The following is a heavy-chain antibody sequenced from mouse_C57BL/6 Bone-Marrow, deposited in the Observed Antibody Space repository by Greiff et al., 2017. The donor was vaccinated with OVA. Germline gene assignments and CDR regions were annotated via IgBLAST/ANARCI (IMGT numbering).Heavy chain of an antibody. V-gene: IGHV5-9-1*02. D-gene: IGHD2-4*01. CDR2: ISSGGDYI. CDR3: TREDYDKGAMDY. CDR1: GFTFSSYA. J-gene: IGHJ4*01. Sequence: EVKVVESGEGLVKPGGSLKLSCAASGFTFSSYAMSWVRQTPEKRLEWVAYISSGGDYIYYADTVKGRFTISRDNARNTLYLQMSSLKSEDTAMYYCTREDYDKGAMDYWGQGTSVTVSS.